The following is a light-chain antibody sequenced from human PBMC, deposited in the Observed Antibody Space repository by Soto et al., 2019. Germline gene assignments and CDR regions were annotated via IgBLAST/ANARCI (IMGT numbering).Light chain of an antibody. CDR1: QSVSSY. CDR3: QQRSNWPPVFT. Sequence: EIVLTQSPATLSLSPGERATLSCRASQSVSSYLAWYQQKPGQAPRLLIYDASNRATGIPARFSGSGSGTDFTPPISSLGPEDFAVYYCQQRSNWPPVFTFGPGTKVDIK. J-gene: IGKJ3*01. V-gene: IGKV3-11*01. CDR2: DAS.